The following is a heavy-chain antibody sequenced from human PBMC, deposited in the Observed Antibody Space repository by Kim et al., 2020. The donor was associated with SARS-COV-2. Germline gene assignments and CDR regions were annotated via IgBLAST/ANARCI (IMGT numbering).Heavy chain of an antibody. Sequence: SETLSLTCTVSGGSISSSSYYWGWIRQPPGKGLEWIGSIYYSGSTYYNPSLKSRVTISVDTSKNQFSLKPSSVTAADTAVYYCARQAYRYSSGWYHFDY. J-gene: IGHJ4*01. CDR3: ARQAYRYSSGWYHFDY. CDR1: GGSISSSSYY. D-gene: IGHD6-19*01. V-gene: IGHV4-39*01. CDR2: IYYSGST.